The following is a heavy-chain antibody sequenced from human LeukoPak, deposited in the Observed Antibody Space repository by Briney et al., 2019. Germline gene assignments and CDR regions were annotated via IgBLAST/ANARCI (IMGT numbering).Heavy chain of an antibody. CDR2: ISGSGGST. CDR1: GFTFSSYA. D-gene: IGHD2-2*01. Sequence: GGSLRLSCAASGFTFSSYAMSWVRPAPGKGLEWVSAISGSGGSTYYADSVKGRFTISRDNSKNTLYLQMNSLRAEDTAVYYCAKDRGYCSSTSCLNWFDPWGQGTLVTVSS. V-gene: IGHV3-23*01. J-gene: IGHJ5*02. CDR3: AKDRGYCSSTSCLNWFDP.